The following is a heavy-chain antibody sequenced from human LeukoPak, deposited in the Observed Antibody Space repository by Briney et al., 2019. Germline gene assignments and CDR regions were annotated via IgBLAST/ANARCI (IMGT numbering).Heavy chain of an antibody. Sequence: SVKVSCKASGGTFSSYAISWVRQAPGQGLEWMGGIIPILGTANYAQKFQGRVTITTDESTSTAYMELSSLRSEDTAVYYCARGPTIFGVVINHFDYWGQGTLVTVSS. V-gene: IGHV1-69*05. J-gene: IGHJ4*02. D-gene: IGHD3-3*01. CDR2: IIPILGTA. CDR1: GGTFSSYA. CDR3: ARGPTIFGVVINHFDY.